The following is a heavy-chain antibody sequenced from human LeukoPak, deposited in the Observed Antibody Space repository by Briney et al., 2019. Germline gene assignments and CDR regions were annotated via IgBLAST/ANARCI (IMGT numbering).Heavy chain of an antibody. CDR3: ARGIAVRASHWFDP. Sequence: GASVKVSCKASGYTFTAYYIHSVRQAPGQGLEWMGWINPNSGGTDYAQKFQGRVTMTRDTSISTAYMELSRLRSDDTAVYYCARGIAVRASHWFDPWGQGTLVTVSS. D-gene: IGHD3-10*01. V-gene: IGHV1-2*02. CDR1: GYTFTAYY. J-gene: IGHJ5*02. CDR2: INPNSGGT.